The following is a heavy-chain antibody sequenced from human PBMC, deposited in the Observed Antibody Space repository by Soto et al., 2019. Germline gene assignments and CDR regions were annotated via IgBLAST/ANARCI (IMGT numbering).Heavy chain of an antibody. CDR3: ARALYYYDSSGYYYLRYYYYGMDV. J-gene: IGHJ6*02. Sequence: ASVKVSCKASGYTFTSYAMHWVRQATGQRLEWMGWINAGNGNTKYSQKFQGRVTITRDTSASTAYMELSSLRSEDTAVYYCARALYYYDSSGYYYLRYYYYGMDVWGQGTTVTVSS. CDR1: GYTFTSYA. CDR2: INAGNGNT. D-gene: IGHD3-22*01. V-gene: IGHV1-3*01.